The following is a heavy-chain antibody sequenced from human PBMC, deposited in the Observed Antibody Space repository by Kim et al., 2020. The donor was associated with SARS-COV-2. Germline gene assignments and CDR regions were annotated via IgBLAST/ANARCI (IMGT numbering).Heavy chain of an antibody. D-gene: IGHD2-15*01. V-gene: IGHV1-46*01. CDR2: INPSGGST. J-gene: IGHJ5*02. Sequence: ASVKVSCKASGYTFTSYYMHWVRQAPGQGLEWMGIINPSGGSTSYAQKFQGRVTMTRDTSTSTVYMELSSLRSEDTAVYYCARAPKPAATPRVWFDPWGQGTLVTVSS. CDR1: GYTFTSYY. CDR3: ARAPKPAATPRVWFDP.